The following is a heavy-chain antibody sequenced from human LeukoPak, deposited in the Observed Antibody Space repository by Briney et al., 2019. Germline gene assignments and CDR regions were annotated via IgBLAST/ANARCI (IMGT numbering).Heavy chain of an antibody. CDR1: GYSISSGYY. V-gene: IGHV4-38-2*02. CDR3: ARGVVTIFGVVTDWFDP. D-gene: IGHD3-3*01. J-gene: IGHJ5*02. CDR2: IYHSGST. Sequence: PSETLSLTCTVSGYSISSGYYWGWIRQPPGKGLEWIGSIYHSGSTYYNPSLKSRVTISVDTSKNQFSLKLSSVTAADTAVYYCARGVVTIFGVVTDWFDPWGQGTLVTVSS.